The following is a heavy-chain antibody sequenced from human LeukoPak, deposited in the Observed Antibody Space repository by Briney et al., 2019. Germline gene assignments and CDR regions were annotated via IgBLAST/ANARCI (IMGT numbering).Heavy chain of an antibody. CDR3: ASTKQWLAFDI. Sequence: PSETLSLTCTVSGDSINNYYWSWIRLAPGKGLEWIGNVHNNVNTNYNPALKSRATILIDTSKNQFSLKLSSMTAADTAVYYCASTKQWLAFDIWGQGTTVTVSS. J-gene: IGHJ3*02. CDR1: GDSINNYY. V-gene: IGHV4-59*01. CDR2: VHNNVNT. D-gene: IGHD6-19*01.